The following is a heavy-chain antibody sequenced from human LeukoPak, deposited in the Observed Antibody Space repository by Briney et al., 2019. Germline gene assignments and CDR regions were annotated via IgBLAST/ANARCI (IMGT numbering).Heavy chain of an antibody. CDR3: ARDGFGSTGYFDL. V-gene: IGHV3-64*01. J-gene: IGHJ2*01. CDR1: GFTFSSYG. D-gene: IGHD2-2*03. Sequence: GRSLRLSWAASGFTFSSYGMHWVRQAPGEGLEYVSSITSDGVKTYYANSVKGRFTISRDNSKNTLYLQLDSLRAEDMAIYYCARDGFGSTGYFDLWGRGTLVTVSS. CDR2: ITSDGVKT.